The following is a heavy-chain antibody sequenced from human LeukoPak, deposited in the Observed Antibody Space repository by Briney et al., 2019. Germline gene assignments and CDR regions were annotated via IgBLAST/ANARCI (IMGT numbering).Heavy chain of an antibody. Sequence: PGGSPRLSCAASGFIFRSYGMSWVRQAPGKGLECVSVISGSGGSTNYADSVKGRSTISRDNSKNTLYLQMNSLRAEDTAVYYCAKARGDSYGHFQYWGQGTLVTVSS. CDR2: ISGSGGST. CDR1: GFIFRSYG. CDR3: AKARGDSYGHFQY. J-gene: IGHJ4*02. D-gene: IGHD5-18*01. V-gene: IGHV3-23*01.